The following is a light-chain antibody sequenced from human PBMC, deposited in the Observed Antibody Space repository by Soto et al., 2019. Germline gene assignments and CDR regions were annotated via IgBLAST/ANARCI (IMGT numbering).Light chain of an antibody. CDR1: QSINAH. CDR2: GAS. J-gene: IGKJ1*01. Sequence: EVVMTQSPGTLSVSPGERVTLSCRSSQSINAHLAWYQQKPGQAPRLLIDGASTRATGIPARFSGSGYGTEFILTISSLQSEDFAVYYCQQYNTWLWTFGQGTKVEIQ. CDR3: QQYNTWLWT. V-gene: IGKV3-15*01.